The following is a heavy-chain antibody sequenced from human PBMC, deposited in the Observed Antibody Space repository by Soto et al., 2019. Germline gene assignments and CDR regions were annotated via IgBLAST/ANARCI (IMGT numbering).Heavy chain of an antibody. CDR3: ATTYNF. V-gene: IGHV3-7*02. J-gene: IGHJ1*01. CDR1: GFSFSTHW. Sequence: AQLVESGGGLVQPGGSLRLSCATSGFSFSTHWMSWVRQAPGKGLEWVANINQDGSVENYVDSVKGRFTISRDNAKNSLYLQMNSLRAEDTAVYYCATTYNFWGQGTLVTVSS. CDR2: INQDGSVE. D-gene: IGHD1-1*01.